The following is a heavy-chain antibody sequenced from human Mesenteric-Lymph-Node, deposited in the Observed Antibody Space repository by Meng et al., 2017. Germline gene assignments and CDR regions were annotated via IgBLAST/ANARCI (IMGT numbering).Heavy chain of an antibody. J-gene: IGHJ6*02. Sequence: EGSLRPSCAASGFTFSSYWMHWVRQAPGKGLVWVSHSNRDGSTTTYADSLRGRFTISRDNAKDTLYLQMNSLTAEDTAVYFCARAICSGGSCSLADGLDVWGQGTTVTVSS. V-gene: IGHV3-74*01. CDR2: SNRDGSTT. D-gene: IGHD2-15*01. CDR1: GFTFSSYW. CDR3: ARAICSGGSCSLADGLDV.